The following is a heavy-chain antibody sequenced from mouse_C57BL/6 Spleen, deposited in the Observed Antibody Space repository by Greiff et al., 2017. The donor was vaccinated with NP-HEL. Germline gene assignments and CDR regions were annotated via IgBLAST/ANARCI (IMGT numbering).Heavy chain of an antibody. J-gene: IGHJ2*01. CDR1: GFTFSDYG. Sequence: DVHLVESGGGLVKPGGSLKLSCAASGFTFSDYGMHWVRQAPEKGLEWVAYISSGSSTIYYADTVKGRFTISRDNAKNTLFLQMTSLRSEDTAMYYCARPSATMITYFDYWGQGTTLTVSS. CDR2: ISSGSSTI. D-gene: IGHD2-4*01. V-gene: IGHV5-17*01. CDR3: ARPSATMITYFDY.